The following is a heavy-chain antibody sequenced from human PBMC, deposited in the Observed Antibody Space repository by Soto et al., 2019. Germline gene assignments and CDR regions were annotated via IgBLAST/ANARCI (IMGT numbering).Heavy chain of an antibody. V-gene: IGHV3-66*01. CDR2: IYSDGST. CDR1: GFSVSSNY. Sequence: PGGSLRLSCVASGFSVSSNYMSWVRQAPGKGLEWVSLIYSDGSTYYADSVKGRFTISRDNSKNTLSLQMNSLRVEDTAVYYCARGLYSGWHYFDYWGQGTLVTVSS. J-gene: IGHJ4*02. D-gene: IGHD5-12*01. CDR3: ARGLYSGWHYFDY.